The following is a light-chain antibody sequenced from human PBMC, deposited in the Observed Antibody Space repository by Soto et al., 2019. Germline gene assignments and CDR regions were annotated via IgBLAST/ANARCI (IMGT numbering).Light chain of an antibody. J-gene: IGKJ5*01. Sequence: GDRVTITCRASQGISSWLARYQQKPGKAPKLLIYAASSLQSGVPSRFSGSGSGTDFTLTISSRQPEDFATYYCQQADSFPIPFGQGTRLEIK. CDR2: AAS. V-gene: IGKV1D-12*01. CDR3: QQADSFPIP. CDR1: QGISSW.